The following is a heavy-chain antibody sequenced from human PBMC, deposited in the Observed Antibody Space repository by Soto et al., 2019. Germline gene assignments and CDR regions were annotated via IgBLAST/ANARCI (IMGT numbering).Heavy chain of an antibody. V-gene: IGHV5-51*01. CDR3: ARQLAAELYGMDV. CDR2: IYPGDSDT. D-gene: IGHD6-13*01. J-gene: IGHJ6*02. Sequence: PGESLKISCKGSGYSFTSYWIGWVRQMPGKGLEWMGIIYPGDSDTRYSPSFQGQVTISADKSISTAYLQWSSLKASDTAMYYCARQLAAELYGMDVWGQGTTVTVSS. CDR1: GYSFTSYW.